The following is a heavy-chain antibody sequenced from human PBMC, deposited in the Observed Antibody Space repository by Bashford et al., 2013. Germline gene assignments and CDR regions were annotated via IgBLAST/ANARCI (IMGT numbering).Heavy chain of an antibody. V-gene: IGHV3-23*01. CDR3: AKMEYTSPTGR. D-gene: IGHD2-2*01. Sequence: GGSLRLSCAASGFTFSHYAMTWVRQAPGKGLEWVSTISGSGSTTYYADSVKGRFTTSRDNSKNTLYLQMSSLRAEDTAVYFCAKMEYTSPTGRWGQGTLVTVSS. J-gene: IGHJ4*02. CDR1: GFTFSHYA. CDR2: ISGSGSTT.